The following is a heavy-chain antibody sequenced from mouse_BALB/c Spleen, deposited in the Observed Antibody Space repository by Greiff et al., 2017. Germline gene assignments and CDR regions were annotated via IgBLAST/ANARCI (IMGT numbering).Heavy chain of an antibody. Sequence: EVQVVESGAELVKPGASVKLSCTASGFNIKDTYMHWVKQRPEQGLEWIGRIDPANGNTKYDPKFQGKATITADTSSNTAYLQLSSLTSEDTAVYYCARDYDYDIYAMDYWGQGTSVTVSS. CDR3: ARDYDYDIYAMDY. D-gene: IGHD2-4*01. CDR1: GFNIKDTY. J-gene: IGHJ4*01. V-gene: IGHV14-3*02. CDR2: IDPANGNT.